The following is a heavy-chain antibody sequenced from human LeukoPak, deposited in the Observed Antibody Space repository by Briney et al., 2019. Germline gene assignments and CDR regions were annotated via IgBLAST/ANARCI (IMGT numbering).Heavy chain of an antibody. Sequence: GGSLRLSCAASGFTFSDYYMSWIRQAPGKGLEWVSYITNSGSIYYADSPKGRFTISRDNAKNSLYLQMNSLRAEDTAVYYCARVAYCGGDCYPFDYWGQGTLVTVSS. D-gene: IGHD2-21*02. CDR1: GFTFSDYY. J-gene: IGHJ4*02. CDR3: ARVAYCGGDCYPFDY. CDR2: ITNSGSI. V-gene: IGHV3-11*04.